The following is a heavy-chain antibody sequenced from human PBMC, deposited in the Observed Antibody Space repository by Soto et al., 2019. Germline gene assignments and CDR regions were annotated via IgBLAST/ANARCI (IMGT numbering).Heavy chain of an antibody. CDR2: VNTDESRT. Sequence: PGGSLRLSCGASGFTSSSYWMHWVRQAPGKGLVWVSRVNTDESRTSYADSVKGRFTISRDNAKNTLYLQMNSLRAEDTAVYYCARVLNGQWYFAHWGQGTQVTVSS. CDR3: ARVLNGQWYFAH. CDR1: GFTSSSYW. V-gene: IGHV3-74*01. D-gene: IGHD6-19*01. J-gene: IGHJ4*02.